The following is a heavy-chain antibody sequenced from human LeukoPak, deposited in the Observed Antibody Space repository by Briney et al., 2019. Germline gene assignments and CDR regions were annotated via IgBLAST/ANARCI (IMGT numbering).Heavy chain of an antibody. J-gene: IGHJ4*02. D-gene: IGHD2-15*01. V-gene: IGHV1-69*01. CDR1: GGTFSSYA. Sequence: SVKVSCKASGGTFSSYAISWVRQATGQGLEWMGGIIPIFGTANYAQKFQGRVTITADESTSTAYMELSSLRSEDTAVYYCARYCSGGSCPFDYWGQGTLVTVSS. CDR3: ARYCSGGSCPFDY. CDR2: IIPIFGTA.